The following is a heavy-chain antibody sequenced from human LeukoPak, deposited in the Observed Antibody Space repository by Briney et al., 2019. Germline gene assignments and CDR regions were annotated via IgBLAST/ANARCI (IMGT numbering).Heavy chain of an antibody. CDR3: ARDTYRFDDY. V-gene: IGHV3-7*01. J-gene: IGHJ4*02. CDR2: IKEDGSDK. Sequence: PGGSLRLSCAASGFTFSNYWMSWVRQAPGKGLEWAAAIKEDGSDKYYVDSVKGRFTISRDNAKSSLFLQMNSLRAEDTAVYYCARDTYRFDDYWGQGTLVTVSS. CDR1: GFTFSNYW.